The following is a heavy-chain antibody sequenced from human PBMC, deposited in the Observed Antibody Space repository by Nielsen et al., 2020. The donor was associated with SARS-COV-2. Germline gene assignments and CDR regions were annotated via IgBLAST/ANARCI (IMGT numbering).Heavy chain of an antibody. CDR1: GFTFSSYD. CDR2: IGTAGDT. Sequence: GESLKISCAASGFTFSSYDMHWVRQAKGKGLEWVSAIGTAGDTYYPGSVKGRFTISRENAKNSLYLQMNSLRAGDTAVYYCARNDGYGMDVWGQGTTVTVSS. J-gene: IGHJ6*02. D-gene: IGHD1-1*01. V-gene: IGHV3-13*04. CDR3: ARNDGYGMDV.